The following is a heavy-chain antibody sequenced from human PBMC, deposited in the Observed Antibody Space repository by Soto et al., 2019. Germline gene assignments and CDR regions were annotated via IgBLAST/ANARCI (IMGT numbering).Heavy chain of an antibody. CDR3: ATGVTLISTSSRGDY. CDR1: GYTFTSYA. V-gene: IGHV1-24*01. Sequence: GASVKVSCKASGYTFTSYAMHWVRQAPGKGLEWMGGFDPEDGETIYAQKFQGRVTMTEDTSTDTAYMELSSLRSEDTAVYYCATGVTLISTSSRGDYWGQGTLVTLS. J-gene: IGHJ4*02. D-gene: IGHD2-2*01. CDR2: FDPEDGET.